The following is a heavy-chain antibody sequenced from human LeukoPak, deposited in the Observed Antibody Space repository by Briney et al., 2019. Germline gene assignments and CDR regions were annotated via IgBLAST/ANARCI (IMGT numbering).Heavy chain of an antibody. CDR1: GFTVSSNY. CDR3: ARDPGDYYFDY. Sequence: GGSLRLSCAASGFTVSSNYMSWVRQAPGKGLEWVSVIYSGGSTYYADSVKGRFTISRDNSKNTLYLQMDSLRAEDTAVYYCARDPGDYYFDYWGQGTLVTVSS. V-gene: IGHV3-53*01. D-gene: IGHD3-10*01. J-gene: IGHJ4*02. CDR2: IYSGGST.